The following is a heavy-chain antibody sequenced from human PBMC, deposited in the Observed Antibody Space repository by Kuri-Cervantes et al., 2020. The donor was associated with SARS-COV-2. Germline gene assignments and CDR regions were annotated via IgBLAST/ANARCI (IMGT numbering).Heavy chain of an antibody. J-gene: IGHJ4*02. Sequence: LSLTCAASGFSFSSYAMSWVRQAPGKGLEWVSAISGSGDNTYYADSVKGRFTISRDNSQNTVYLQVNSLRGEDTALYYCAQDVSQLGRACRYWGQGTLVTVSS. CDR2: ISGSGDNT. CDR1: GFSFSSYA. D-gene: IGHD6-6*01. CDR3: AQDVSQLGRACRY. V-gene: IGHV3-23*01.